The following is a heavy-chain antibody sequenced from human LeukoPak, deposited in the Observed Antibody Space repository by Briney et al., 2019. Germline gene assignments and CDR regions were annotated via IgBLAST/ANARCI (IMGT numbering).Heavy chain of an antibody. V-gene: IGHV3-49*04. CDR1: GFTFGDYA. CDR3: TRDQTPYY. CDR2: IRSKIYGGTP. J-gene: IGHJ4*02. Sequence: GGSLRLSCTASGFTFGDYAMTWVRQAPGKGLEWVGFIRSKIYGGTPEYAASVKGRFTISRDDSKGVAYLQMNSLKAEDTAVYYCTRDQTPYYWGQGTLVTVSS.